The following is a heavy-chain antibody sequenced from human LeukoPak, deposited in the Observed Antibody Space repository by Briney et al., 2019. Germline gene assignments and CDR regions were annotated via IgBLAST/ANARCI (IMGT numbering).Heavy chain of an antibody. CDR3: AREGYCSGGSCSKFDY. D-gene: IGHD2-15*01. CDR1: GFTFSSYA. V-gene: IGHV3-30*04. J-gene: IGHJ4*02. CDR2: ISYDGSNK. Sequence: PGESLRLSCAASGFTFSSYAMHWVRQAPGKGLEWVAVISYDGSNKYYADSVKGRFTISRDNSKNTLYLQMNSPRAEDTAVYYCAREGYCSGGSCSKFDYWGQGTLVTVSS.